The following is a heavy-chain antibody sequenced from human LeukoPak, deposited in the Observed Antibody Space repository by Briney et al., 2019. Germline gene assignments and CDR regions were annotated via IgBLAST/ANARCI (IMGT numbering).Heavy chain of an antibody. CDR2: INHSGSI. Sequence: PSETLSLTCAVYGGSFSGYYWSWIRQTPGKGLEWIGEINHSGSINYNPSLKSRVTISVDTSKNQFSLKLSSVTAADTAVYYCARATWTYNWFDPWGQGTLVTVSS. CDR1: GGSFSGYY. V-gene: IGHV4-34*01. J-gene: IGHJ5*02. CDR3: ARATWTYNWFDP. D-gene: IGHD3/OR15-3a*01.